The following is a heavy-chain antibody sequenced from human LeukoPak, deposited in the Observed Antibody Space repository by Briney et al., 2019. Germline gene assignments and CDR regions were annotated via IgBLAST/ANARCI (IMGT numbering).Heavy chain of an antibody. CDR3: ARDLKLEPDY. CDR2: ISSSSSYI. J-gene: IGHJ4*02. Sequence: PGGSLRLSCAASGFTFGSYSMNWVRQAPGKGLEWVSSISSSSSYIYYADSVKGRFTISRDNAKNSLYLQMNSLRAEDTAVYYCARDLKLEPDYWGQGTLVTVSS. D-gene: IGHD1-26*01. V-gene: IGHV3-21*01. CDR1: GFTFGSYS.